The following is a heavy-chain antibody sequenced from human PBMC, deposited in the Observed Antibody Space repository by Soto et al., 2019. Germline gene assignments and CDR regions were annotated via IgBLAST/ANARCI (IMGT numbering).Heavy chain of an antibody. CDR2: ISGSGDNT. J-gene: IGHJ6*02. CDR3: AKATSESYYYYYYGMDV. Sequence: EVQLLESGGDLAQPGGSLRLSCAASGFTFTTYSMNWVRQAPGKGLEWVSAISGSGDNTYYADSVKGRFTISRDNSKNSLYLQLISVRDADTAVYYCAKATSESYYYYYYGMDVWGQGPTVTVSS. D-gene: IGHD1-26*01. CDR1: GFTFTTYS. V-gene: IGHV3-23*01.